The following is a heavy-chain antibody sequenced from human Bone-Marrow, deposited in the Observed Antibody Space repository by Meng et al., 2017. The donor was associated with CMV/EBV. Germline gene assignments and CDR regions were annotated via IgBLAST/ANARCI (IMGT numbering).Heavy chain of an antibody. V-gene: IGHV1-18*01. J-gene: IGHJ5*02. D-gene: IGHD4-11*01. CDR3: ARVVMTTGTTGWFDP. Sequence: ASVKVSCKASGYTFTSYGISWVRQAPGQGLEWMGWISAYNGNTNYAQKLQGRVTMTTDTSTSTAYMELRSLRSDDTAVYYCARVVMTTGTTGWFDPWGQGTLVTVSS. CDR1: GYTFTSYG. CDR2: ISAYNGNT.